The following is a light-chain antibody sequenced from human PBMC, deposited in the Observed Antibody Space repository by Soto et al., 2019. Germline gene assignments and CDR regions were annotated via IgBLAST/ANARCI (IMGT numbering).Light chain of an antibody. CDR3: CSYGGRSTLVF. CDR2: EGI. CDR1: SSDVGSYNL. Sequence: QSALTQPASVSGSPGQSITISCTGPSSDVGSYNLVSWYQHLPGKAPKLIIYEGINRASGVSNRFSGSKSARMASLTISGLQAEDEADYYCCSYGGRSTLVFFGGGTKLTVL. V-gene: IGLV2-23*01. J-gene: IGLJ2*01.